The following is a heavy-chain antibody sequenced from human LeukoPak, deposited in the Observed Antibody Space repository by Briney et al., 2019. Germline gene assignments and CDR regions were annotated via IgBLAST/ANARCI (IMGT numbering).Heavy chain of an antibody. Sequence: SETLSLTCAVYGGSFSGYYWSWIRQPPGKGLEGIGEINHSGSTNYNPSLKSRVTISVDTSKNQFSLKLSSVTAADTAVYYCARGLVVDGSGSYRPDYWGQGTLVTVSS. D-gene: IGHD3-10*01. CDR2: INHSGST. V-gene: IGHV4-34*01. J-gene: IGHJ4*02. CDR3: ARGLVVDGSGSYRPDY. CDR1: GGSFSGYY.